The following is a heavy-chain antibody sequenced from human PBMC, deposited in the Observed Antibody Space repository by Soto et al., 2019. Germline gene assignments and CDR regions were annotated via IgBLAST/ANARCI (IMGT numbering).Heavy chain of an antibody. J-gene: IGHJ6*02. CDR1: GSTFTNYW. CDR3: AASIFYYGMDV. V-gene: IGHV5-51*01. CDR2: SYPGDSDT. Sequence: GESLKICCKGAGSTFTNYWIGWVRQMPGKSLEWKCISYPGDSDTKYNPSFQGQVTISADKSITTTYLQWSSLKASDTAIYYCAASIFYYGMDVWGQGTTVTVSS.